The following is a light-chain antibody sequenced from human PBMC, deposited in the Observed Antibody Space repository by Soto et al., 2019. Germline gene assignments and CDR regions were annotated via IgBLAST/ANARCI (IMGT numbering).Light chain of an antibody. Sequence: QSALTQPASVSGSPGQSITISCTGTSSDVGASNYVSWYQQHPAKAPKLIISDVNYRPSGVSNRFSGSKSGNTASLTISGLQVEDEADYYCSSYTSSSTYGFGTGTKVNVL. CDR3: SSYTSSSTYG. V-gene: IGLV2-14*01. CDR1: SSDVGASNY. CDR2: DVN. J-gene: IGLJ1*01.